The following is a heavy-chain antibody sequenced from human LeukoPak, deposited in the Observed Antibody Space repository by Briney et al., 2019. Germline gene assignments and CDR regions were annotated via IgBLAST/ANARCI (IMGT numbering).Heavy chain of an antibody. D-gene: IGHD6-25*01. CDR2: ISYDGSNK. CDR1: GFTFSRYT. J-gene: IGHJ5*02. Sequence: GGSLRLSCAASGFTFSRYTMRWVRQAPGKGLEWVAVISYDGSNKLFADSVKGRFTISRDSSKNTLYLQMNSLRAEDTAVYYCARSGSETQNWFDPWGQGTLVTVSS. V-gene: IGHV3-30*04. CDR3: ARSGSETQNWFDP.